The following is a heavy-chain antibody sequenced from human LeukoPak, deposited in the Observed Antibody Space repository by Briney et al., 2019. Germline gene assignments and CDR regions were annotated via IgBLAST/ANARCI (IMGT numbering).Heavy chain of an antibody. CDR1: GYTFTDYY. J-gene: IGHJ4*02. CDR2: VDPEDGET. CDR3: ATDLFYDSSGLFFDY. D-gene: IGHD3-22*01. Sequence: GASVKVSCKVSGYTFTDYYMHWVQQAPGKGLEWMGLVDPEDGETIYAEKFQGRVTITADTSTDTAYMELSSLRSEDTAVYYCATDLFYDSSGLFFDYWGQGTLVTVSS. V-gene: IGHV1-69-2*01.